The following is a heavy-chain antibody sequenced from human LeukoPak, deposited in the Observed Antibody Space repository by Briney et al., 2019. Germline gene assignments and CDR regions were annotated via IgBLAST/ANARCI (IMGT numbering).Heavy chain of an antibody. D-gene: IGHD3-22*01. Sequence: GGSLRLSCAASGFTFSSYAMSWVRQAPGKGLEWVSAISGSGGSTYYADSVKGRFTISRDNSKNTPYLQMNSLRAEDTAVYYCAKVPYDSSGYYYFDYWGQGTLVTASS. V-gene: IGHV3-23*01. J-gene: IGHJ4*02. CDR3: AKVPYDSSGYYYFDY. CDR1: GFTFSSYA. CDR2: ISGSGGST.